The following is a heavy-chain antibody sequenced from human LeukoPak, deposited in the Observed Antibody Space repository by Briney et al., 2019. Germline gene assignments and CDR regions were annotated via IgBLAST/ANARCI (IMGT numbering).Heavy chain of an antibody. V-gene: IGHV3-23*01. CDR1: TFPFSTYA. J-gene: IGHJ4*02. CDR2: ISGSGGST. D-gene: IGHD3-3*01. Sequence: GGSLRLSCAASTFPFSTYAMTWVRQAPGKGLEWVSAISGSGGSTYYADSVKGRFTISRDNSKNTLYLQMNSLRAEDTAVYYCAKDPVRQPTPYEIDCWGQGTLVTVSS. CDR3: AKDPVRQPTPYEIDC.